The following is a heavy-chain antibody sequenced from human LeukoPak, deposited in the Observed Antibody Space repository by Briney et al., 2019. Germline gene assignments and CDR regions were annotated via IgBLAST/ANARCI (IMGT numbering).Heavy chain of an antibody. D-gene: IGHD2-2*01. CDR3: AGDYTPISCSSTSCYSFWFDP. J-gene: IGHJ5*02. V-gene: IGHV1-2*02. Sequence: ASVKVSCKASGYTFTGYYMHWVRQAPGQGLEWMGWINPNSGGTNYAQKFQGRVTMTRDTSISTAYMELSRLRSDDTAVYYCAGDYTPISCSSTSCYSFWFDPWGQGTLVTVSS. CDR2: INPNSGGT. CDR1: GYTFTGYY.